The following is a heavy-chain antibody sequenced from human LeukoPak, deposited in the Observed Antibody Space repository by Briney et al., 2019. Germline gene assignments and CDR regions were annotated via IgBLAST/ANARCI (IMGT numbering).Heavy chain of an antibody. D-gene: IGHD3-22*01. J-gene: IGHJ4*02. CDR3: ARAIGYYYDY. Sequence: PSETLSLTCTVSGSSISDYYWSWIRQPPGKGLEWIGYIYYSGSTNYNPSLKSRVTILVDTSKNQFSLKLSSVTAADTAVYYCARAIGYYYDYWGQGTLVTVSS. CDR1: GSSISDYY. V-gene: IGHV4-59*08. CDR2: IYYSGST.